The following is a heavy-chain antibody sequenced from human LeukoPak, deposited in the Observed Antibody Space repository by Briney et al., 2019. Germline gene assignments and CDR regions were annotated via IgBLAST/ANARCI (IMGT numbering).Heavy chain of an antibody. Sequence: ASVKVSCKASGYTFTSYAMHWVRQAPGQRLEWMGWINAGNGNTKYSQKFQGRVTITGDTSASTAYMELSSLRSEDTAVYYCARFANIVVVPAAVNWFDPWGQGTLVTVSS. J-gene: IGHJ5*02. V-gene: IGHV1-3*01. CDR2: INAGNGNT. CDR3: ARFANIVVVPAAVNWFDP. D-gene: IGHD2-2*01. CDR1: GYTFTSYA.